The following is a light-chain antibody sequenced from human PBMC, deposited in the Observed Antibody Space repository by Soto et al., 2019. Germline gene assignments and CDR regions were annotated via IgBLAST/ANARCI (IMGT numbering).Light chain of an antibody. CDR3: QHYGSSPKWT. V-gene: IGKV3-20*01. J-gene: IGKJ1*01. Sequence: EIVLAQSPGTLSLSPGERATLSCRASQSVSSIYLAWYQQKPGQAPRLLIYGTSNWATDIPDRFSGSGSGTEFTLTISRLEPEDFAVYYCQHYGSSPKWTFGQGTKVEIK. CDR1: QSVSSIY. CDR2: GTS.